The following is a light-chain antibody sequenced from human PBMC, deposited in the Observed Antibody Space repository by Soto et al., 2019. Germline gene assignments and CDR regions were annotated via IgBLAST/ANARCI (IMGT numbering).Light chain of an antibody. CDR3: SSYTSSSPLGYV. CDR2: EVS. CDR1: SSDVGGYNY. Sequence: QSVLTQPASVSGSPGQSITISCTGTSSDVGGYNYVSWYQQHPDKAPKLMIYEVSNRPSGVSNRFSGSKSGNTASLTISGLQAEDEADCYCSSYTSSSPLGYVFGTGTKSPS. V-gene: IGLV2-14*03. J-gene: IGLJ1*01.